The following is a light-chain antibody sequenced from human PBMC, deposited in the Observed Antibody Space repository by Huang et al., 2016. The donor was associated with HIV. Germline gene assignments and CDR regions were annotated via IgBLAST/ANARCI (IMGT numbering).Light chain of an antibody. J-gene: IGKJ5*01. V-gene: IGKV3-15*01. CDR2: DAS. Sequence: EVVMTQSPATLSVSPGERVTLSCRASQCVSSNLAWYQQKPGQSPRLLIYDASARATGISARFSGSGSGTEFTLTISSLQSEDFAVYHCQQYDNWPITFGQGTRLEIK. CDR1: QCVSSN. CDR3: QQYDNWPIT.